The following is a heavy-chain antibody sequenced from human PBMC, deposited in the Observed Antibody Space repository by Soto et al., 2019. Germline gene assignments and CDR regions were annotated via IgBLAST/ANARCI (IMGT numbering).Heavy chain of an antibody. CDR1: GFTFSSYA. CDR3: AKSGSHSYFDY. D-gene: IGHD1-26*01. CDR2: ITPSGDNT. J-gene: IGHJ4*02. V-gene: IGHV3-23*01. Sequence: EVLLLESGGSLVQPGGSLRLSCAASGFTFSSYAMNWVRQAPGKGLEWVSAITPSGDNTYYADSVKGRFTISRDNSRNTLYLQMNSLRAGDTAVYYCAKSGSHSYFDYWGQGTLVTVSS.